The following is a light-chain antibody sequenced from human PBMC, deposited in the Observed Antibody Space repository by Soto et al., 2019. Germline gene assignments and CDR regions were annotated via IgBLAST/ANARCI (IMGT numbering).Light chain of an antibody. J-gene: IGKJ1*01. CDR3: MQALQTPWT. V-gene: IGKV2-28*01. CDR1: QSLLHSNGYNY. CDR2: LGS. Sequence: DIVMTQSPLSLPVTPGEPASISCRSSQSLLHSNGYNYLDWYLQKPGQSPQVLIYLGSHRASGVPDRFSGSASGTDFTLKITRVEAEDVGVYYCMQALQTPWTFGQGTKVEIK.